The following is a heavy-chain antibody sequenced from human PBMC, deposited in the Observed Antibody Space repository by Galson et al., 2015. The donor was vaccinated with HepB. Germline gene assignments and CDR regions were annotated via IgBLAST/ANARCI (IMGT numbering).Heavy chain of an antibody. V-gene: IGHV3-48*01. CDR3: ARGRSSGWRYFDL. CDR2: IRSVSSTI. D-gene: IGHD6-19*01. CDR1: GFTFTRDS. Sequence: SLRLSCAASGFTFTRDSINWVRQAPWKGLEWVSYIRSVSSTIYYADSVKGRFTSSRDNAKNSLYLQMNSLRAEDTAVYYCARGRSSGWRYFDLWGRGTLVIVSS. J-gene: IGHJ2*01.